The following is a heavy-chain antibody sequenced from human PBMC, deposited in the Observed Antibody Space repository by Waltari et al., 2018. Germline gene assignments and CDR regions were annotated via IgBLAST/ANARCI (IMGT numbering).Heavy chain of an antibody. CDR3: ARGGRVVIAIRTPPPGQIDY. CDR2: IDHSGST. J-gene: IGHJ4*02. D-gene: IGHD2-21*01. V-gene: IGHV4-38-2*01. Sequence: QVQLQESGPGLVKPSETLSLTCAVSGYSISSGYYWGWIRQPPGKGLEWIGSIDHSGSTYYNPSLKSRVTISVDTSKNQFSLRLSSVTAADTAVYYCARGGRVVIAIRTPPPGQIDYWGQGTLVTVSS. CDR1: GYSISSGYY.